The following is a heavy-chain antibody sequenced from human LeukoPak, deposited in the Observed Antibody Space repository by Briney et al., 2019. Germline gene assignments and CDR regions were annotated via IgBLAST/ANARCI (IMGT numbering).Heavy chain of an antibody. CDR2: IYYSGDT. J-gene: IGHJ4*02. CDR3: ARHVRSNYAPLDY. V-gene: IGHV4-39*01. D-gene: IGHD4-11*01. CDR1: GGSISSHGYY. Sequence: SETLSLTCTVSGGSISSHGYYWAWIRQPPGKGLEWIGNIYYSGDTYYNPSLKRRVTISVDTSKNQFSLKLSSVTAADTAVYYCARHVRSNYAPLDYWGQGTLVTVSS.